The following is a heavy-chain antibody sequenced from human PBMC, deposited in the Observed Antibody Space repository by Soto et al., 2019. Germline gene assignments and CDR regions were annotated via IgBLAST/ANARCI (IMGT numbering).Heavy chain of an antibody. D-gene: IGHD2-2*01. CDR2: IYYSGTT. CDR3: ARKERKPAAIWN. Sequence: SETLSLTCAFSGFSIDSNNGCGWIRQPPGKGLEWIGNIYYSGTTQFNPSLKSRVTMSIDGAGNQFSLRLSSVTAADTAVYYCARKERKPAAIWNWGQGTLVTVSS. J-gene: IGHJ4*02. CDR1: GFSIDSNNG. V-gene: IGHV4-28*01.